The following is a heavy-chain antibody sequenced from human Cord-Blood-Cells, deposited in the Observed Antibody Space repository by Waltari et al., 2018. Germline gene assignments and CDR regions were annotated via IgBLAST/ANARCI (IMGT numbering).Heavy chain of an antibody. V-gene: IGHV4-34*01. CDR2: INHRGST. CDR3: ARVRLVGADGRYAFDI. D-gene: IGHD1-26*01. Sequence: QVQLQQWGAGLLKPSETLSLTCAVYGGSFSGYYWSWLRQPPGKGLEWLGEINHRGSTNYNPSLKSRVTISVDTSKNQFSLKLSSVTAADTAVYYCARVRLVGADGRYAFDIWGQGTMVTVSS. J-gene: IGHJ3*02. CDR1: GGSFSGYY.